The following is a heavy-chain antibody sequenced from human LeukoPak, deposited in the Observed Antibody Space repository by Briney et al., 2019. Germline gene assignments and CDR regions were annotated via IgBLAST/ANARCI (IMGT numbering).Heavy chain of an antibody. CDR3: ARALDTAMVTPYFDY. V-gene: IGHV5-51*01. CDR1: GYSFASYW. CDR2: IYPGDSHT. J-gene: IGHJ4*02. Sequence: GESLKISCKGSGYSFASYWIGWVRQMPGKGLEWMGLIYPGDSHTRYSPSFQGQVTISADKSISTAYLQWSSLKASDTAMYYCARALDTAMVTPYFDYWGQGTLVTVSS. D-gene: IGHD5-18*01.